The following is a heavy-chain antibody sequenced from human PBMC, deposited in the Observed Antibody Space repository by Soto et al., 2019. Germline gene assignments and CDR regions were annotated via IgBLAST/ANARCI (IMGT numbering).Heavy chain of an antibody. D-gene: IGHD3-16*01. J-gene: IGHJ4*02. V-gene: IGHV3-30*18. CDR2: ISYDGSNK. CDR1: GFTFSSCG. Sequence: QVQLVESGGGVVQPGRSLRLSCAASGFTFSSCGMHWVRQAPGKGLEWVAVISYDGSNKYYADSVKGRFTISRDNSKNTLYLQMNSLRAEDTAVYYCAKVGGANYWGQGTLVTVSS. CDR3: AKVGGANY.